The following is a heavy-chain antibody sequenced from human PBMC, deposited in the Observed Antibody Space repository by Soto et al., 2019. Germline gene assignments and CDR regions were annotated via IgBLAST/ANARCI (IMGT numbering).Heavy chain of an antibody. CDR1: GFTLSGFD. V-gene: IGHV3-73*01. D-gene: IGHD2-15*01. Sequence: EVQLVESGGGLVQPGGSLKLSCAASGFTLSGFDVHWVRQAAGEGLEWVARIKTKVESYATEYAASVKGRISISRDDSKNTAYLEMNSLKTEDTAVYYCTRRHCSGGGCYSDFDFWGQGSLVTVSS. CDR2: IKTKVESYAT. CDR3: TRRHCSGGGCYSDFDF. J-gene: IGHJ4*02.